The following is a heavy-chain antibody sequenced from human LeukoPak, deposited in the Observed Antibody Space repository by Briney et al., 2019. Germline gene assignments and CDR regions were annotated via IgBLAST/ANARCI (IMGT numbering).Heavy chain of an antibody. CDR1: GFTFSSYE. CDR2: ISGSGTTI. CDR3: ARDYYGSGTIDY. Sequence: PGGSLRLSCAASGFTFSSYEINWVRQAPGKGLEWVSYISGSGTTIYYADSVKGRFTISRDNARDSLYLQMNSLRVEDTAVYFCARDYYGSGTIDYWGQGTLVTVSS. D-gene: IGHD3-10*01. J-gene: IGHJ4*02. V-gene: IGHV3-48*03.